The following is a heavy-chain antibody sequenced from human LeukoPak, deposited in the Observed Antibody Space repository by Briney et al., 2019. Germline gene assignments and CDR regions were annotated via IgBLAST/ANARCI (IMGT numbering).Heavy chain of an antibody. CDR3: ASRQGARGLDY. J-gene: IGHJ4*02. V-gene: IGHV3-48*02. CDR1: GFTFSDYP. Sequence: GGSLRLSCAASGFTFSDYPMNWVRQAPGKGLEWISNIRTNIENTMFYADSVKGRFTISRDDAKNSLSLQMNSLRDEDTAVYYCASRQGARGLDYWGQGTLVTVSS. D-gene: IGHD3-10*01. CDR2: IRTNIENTM.